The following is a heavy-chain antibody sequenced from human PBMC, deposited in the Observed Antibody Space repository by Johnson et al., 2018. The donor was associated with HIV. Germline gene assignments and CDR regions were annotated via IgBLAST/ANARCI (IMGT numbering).Heavy chain of an antibody. CDR3: ATRGTFWSGYYDAFDI. CDR1: GFTFSSYA. CDR2: ISGSGGST. J-gene: IGHJ3*02. Sequence: VQLVESGGGVVQPGGSLRLSCAASGFTFSSYAMSWVRQAPGKGLEWVSAISGSGGSTYYADSVKGRFTISRDNSKNTMYLQMNSLRAEDTAVYYCATRGTFWSGYYDAFDIWGQGTMVTVSS. D-gene: IGHD3-3*01. V-gene: IGHV3-23*04.